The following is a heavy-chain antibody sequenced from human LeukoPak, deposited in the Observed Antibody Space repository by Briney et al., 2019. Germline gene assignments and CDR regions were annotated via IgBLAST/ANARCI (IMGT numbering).Heavy chain of an antibody. Sequence: GGSLRLSCAASGFTFSSYSMNWVRQAPGKGLEWVSSISSSSSYIYYADSVKGRFTISRDNAKNSLYLQMNSLRAEDTAVYYCARPQWELLGGDWFDYWGQGTLVTVSS. CDR2: ISSSSSYI. V-gene: IGHV3-21*01. J-gene: IGHJ4*02. CDR1: GFTFSSYS. D-gene: IGHD1-26*01. CDR3: ARPQWELLGGDWFDY.